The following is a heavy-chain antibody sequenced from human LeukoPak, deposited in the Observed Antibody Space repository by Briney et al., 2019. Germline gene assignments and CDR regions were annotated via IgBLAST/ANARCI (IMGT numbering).Heavy chain of an antibody. Sequence: GGSLRLSCAVSGITLSNYGMSWVRQAPGKGLGWVAGISDSGGRTNYADSVKGRFTISRDNPKNTLYLQMNSLRAEDTAVYFCAKRGVVIRVILVGFHKEAYYFDSWGQGALVTVSS. CDR2: ISDSGGRT. V-gene: IGHV3-23*01. CDR1: GITLSNYG. J-gene: IGHJ4*02. CDR3: AKRGVVIRVILVGFHKEAYYFDS. D-gene: IGHD3-22*01.